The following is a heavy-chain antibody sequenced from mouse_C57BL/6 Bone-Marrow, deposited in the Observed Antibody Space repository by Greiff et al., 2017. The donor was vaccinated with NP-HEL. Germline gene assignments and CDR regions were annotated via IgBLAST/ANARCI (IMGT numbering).Heavy chain of an antibody. Sequence: EVKVVESGPELVKPGASVKMSCKASGYTFTDYNMHWVKQSHGKSLEWIGYINPNNGGTSYNQKFKGKATLTVNKSSSTAYMELRSLTSEDSAVYYCARHGSSPCYFDYWGQGTTLTVSS. D-gene: IGHD1-1*01. CDR1: GYTFTDYN. CDR2: INPNNGGT. V-gene: IGHV1-22*01. CDR3: ARHGSSPCYFDY. J-gene: IGHJ2*01.